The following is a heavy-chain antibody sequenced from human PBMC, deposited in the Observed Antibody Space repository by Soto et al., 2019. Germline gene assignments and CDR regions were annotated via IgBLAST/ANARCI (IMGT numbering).Heavy chain of an antibody. CDR3: ARESRFLEWLSLNWFDP. CDR1: GLTFSSYS. J-gene: IGHJ5*02. CDR2: ISSSSSTI. Sequence: LTPSFAASGLTFSSYSMNWVRQSLVKGLEWVSYISSSSSTIYYADSVKGRFTISRDNAKNSLYLQMNSLRDEDTAVYYCARESRFLEWLSLNWFDPWGQGTLVTVSS. V-gene: IGHV3-48*02. D-gene: IGHD3-3*01.